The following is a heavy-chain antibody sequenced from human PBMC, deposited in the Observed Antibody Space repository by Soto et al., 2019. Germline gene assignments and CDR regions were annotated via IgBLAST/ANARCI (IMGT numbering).Heavy chain of an antibody. CDR1: GGSISSYY. D-gene: IGHD1-20*01. J-gene: IGHJ4*02. CDR2: IFYSGRSGST. CDR3: ARGLKAITGTIYLDY. V-gene: IGHV4-59*01. Sequence: PSETLSLTCSVSGGSISSYYWSWIRQPPGKGLEWIGYIFYSGRSGSTNYNPSLKSRVTISVDTSKNQFSLKLSSATAADTAVYYCARGLKAITGTIYLDYWGQGTLVTVSS.